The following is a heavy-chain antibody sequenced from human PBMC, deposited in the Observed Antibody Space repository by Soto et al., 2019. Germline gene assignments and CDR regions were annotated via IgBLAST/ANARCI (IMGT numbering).Heavy chain of an antibody. CDR3: IPVIGDYDYFDY. Sequence: GGSLRLSCAASGFTFSNAWMSWVRQAPGKGLEWVGRIKSKTDGRTTDYAAPVKGRFTISRDDSKNTLYLQMNSLKTEDTAVYYCIPVIGDYDYFDYWGQGTLVTVSS. V-gene: IGHV3-15*01. CDR1: GFTFSNAW. D-gene: IGHD4-17*01. J-gene: IGHJ4*02. CDR2: IKSKTDGRTT.